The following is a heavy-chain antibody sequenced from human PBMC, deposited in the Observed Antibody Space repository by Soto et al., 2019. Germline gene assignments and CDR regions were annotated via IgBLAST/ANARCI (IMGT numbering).Heavy chain of an antibody. CDR3: ARPISSGWLTGVGY. Sequence: QVQLVESGGGVVQPGRSLRLSCAASGFTFSSYGMHWVRQAPGKGLEWVAVIWYDGSNKYYADSVKGRFTISRDNSKNTLYLQMNSLRAEDTAVYYCARPISSGWLTGVGYWGQGTLVTVSS. CDR1: GFTFSSYG. J-gene: IGHJ4*02. V-gene: IGHV3-33*01. D-gene: IGHD6-19*01. CDR2: IWYDGSNK.